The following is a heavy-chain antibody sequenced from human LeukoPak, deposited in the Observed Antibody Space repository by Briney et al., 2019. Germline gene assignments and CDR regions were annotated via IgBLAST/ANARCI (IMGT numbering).Heavy chain of an antibody. CDR3: VRDQSGSYSFDY. CDR1: GFSFSSYG. D-gene: IGHD3-10*01. CDR2: IWYDGSNK. J-gene: IGHJ4*02. Sequence: GGSLRLSCAESGFSFSSYGMHWVRQAPGKGLEWVAVIWYDGSNKYYADSVKGRFTISRDNSRKTLYLQMSSLRAEDTAIYYCVRDQSGSYSFDYWGQGTLVTVSS. V-gene: IGHV3-33*01.